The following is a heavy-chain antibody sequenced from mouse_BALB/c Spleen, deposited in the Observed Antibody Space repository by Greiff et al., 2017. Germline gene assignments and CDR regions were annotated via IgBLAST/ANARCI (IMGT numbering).Heavy chain of an antibody. D-gene: IGHD1-1*01. J-gene: IGHJ1*01. CDR2: ISSGGST. CDR3: ARVPDYYGSSPWYFDV. CDR1: GFTFSSYA. Sequence: EVQRVESGGGLVKPGGSLKLSCAASGFTFSSYAMSWVRQTPEKRLEWVASISSGGSTYYPDSVKGRFTISRDNARNILYLQMSSLRSEDTAMYYCARVPDYYGSSPWYFDVWGAGTTVTVSS. V-gene: IGHV5-6-5*01.